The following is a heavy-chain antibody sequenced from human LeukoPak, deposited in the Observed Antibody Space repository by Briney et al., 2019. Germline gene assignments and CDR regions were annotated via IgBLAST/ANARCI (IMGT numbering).Heavy chain of an antibody. J-gene: IGHJ5*02. Sequence: GESLKISCKGSGYSFTSYWIGWVRQKPGKGLEWMGIIYPGDSDTRYSPSFQGQVTISADKSISTAYLQWSSLKASDTAMYYCARHGGSYCTNGVCPTRGSNWFDPWGQGTLVTVSS. CDR1: GYSFTSYW. CDR2: IYPGDSDT. V-gene: IGHV5-51*01. D-gene: IGHD2-8*01. CDR3: ARHGGSYCTNGVCPTRGSNWFDP.